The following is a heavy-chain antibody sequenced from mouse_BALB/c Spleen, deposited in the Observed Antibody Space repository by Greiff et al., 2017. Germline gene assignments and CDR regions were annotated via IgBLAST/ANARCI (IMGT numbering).Heavy chain of an antibody. CDR1: GFTFSSYA. CDR3: ARRDDGCLDY. J-gene: IGHJ2*01. CDR2: ISSGGSYT. V-gene: IGHV5-9-3*01. D-gene: IGHD2-3*01. Sequence: EVQLVESGGGLVKPGGSLKLSCAASGFTFSSYAMSWVRQTPEKRLEWVATISSGGSYTYYPDSVKGRFTISRDNAKNTLYLQMSSLRSEDTAMYYCARRDDGCLDYWGQGTTLTVSS.